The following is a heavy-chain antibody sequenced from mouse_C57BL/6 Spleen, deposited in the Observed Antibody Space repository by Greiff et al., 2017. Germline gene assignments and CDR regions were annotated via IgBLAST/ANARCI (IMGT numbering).Heavy chain of an antibody. CDR2: IYPGDGDT. CDR3: AGYINIYWYLDV. J-gene: IGHJ1*03. D-gene: IGHD1-3*01. V-gene: IGHV1-82*01. CDR1: GYAFSSSW. Sequence: VQLQQSGPELVKPGASVKISCKASGYAFSSSWMNWVKQRPGQGLEWIGRIYPGDGDTNYNGKFKGKATLTADKSSSTAYMQLSSLTSEDSAVXFCAGYINIYWYLDVWGTGTTVTVSS.